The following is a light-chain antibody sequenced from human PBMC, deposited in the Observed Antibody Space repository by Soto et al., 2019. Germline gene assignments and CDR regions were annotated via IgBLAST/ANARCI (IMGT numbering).Light chain of an antibody. CDR2: AAS. Sequence: DIQMTQAPSSLPASVGDRVIITCRASQDIRNDLDWYQQKPGQAPKRLIYAASSLQSGVPSRFSGSGSGTQFTLTNSSLQPEDFATYYCLQLNTYPWTFGQGTKVDIK. V-gene: IGKV1-17*01. CDR3: LQLNTYPWT. J-gene: IGKJ1*01. CDR1: QDIRND.